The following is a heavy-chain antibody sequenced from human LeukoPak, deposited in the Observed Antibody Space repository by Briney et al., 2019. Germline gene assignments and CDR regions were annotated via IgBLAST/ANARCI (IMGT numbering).Heavy chain of an antibody. Sequence: PGGSLRLSCAASGFTFSLYTMHWVRQAPGKGLEWVAVISYDGSDKYYADSVKGRFTISRDNSKNTLFLQMNSLRAEDTAVYYCASATIFGVVIYYWGQGTLVTVSS. D-gene: IGHD3-3*01. CDR2: ISYDGSDK. CDR3: ASATIFGVVIYY. J-gene: IGHJ4*02. V-gene: IGHV3-30*04. CDR1: GFTFSLYT.